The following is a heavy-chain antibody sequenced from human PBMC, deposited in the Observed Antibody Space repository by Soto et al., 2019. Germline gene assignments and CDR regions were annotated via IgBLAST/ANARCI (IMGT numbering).Heavy chain of an antibody. J-gene: IGHJ6*02. Sequence: QVQLVQSGAEVKKPGSSVKVSCKTSGVSFNNNGIGWVRQAPGHGLEWMGGVSPPFRTSNYARKFQGRISITADASTGTVNMELSSLTSEDTAQYYCARVLYYGLGSYSPYGMDAWCQGTTVTVSS. V-gene: IGHV1-69*01. CDR3: ARVLYYGLGSYSPYGMDA. CDR1: GVSFNNNG. CDR2: VSPPFRTS. D-gene: IGHD3-10*01.